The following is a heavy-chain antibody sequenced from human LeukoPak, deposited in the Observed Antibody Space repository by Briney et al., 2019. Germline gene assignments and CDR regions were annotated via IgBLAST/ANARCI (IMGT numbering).Heavy chain of an antibody. CDR1: GYTLNGYY. V-gene: IGHV1-2*02. D-gene: IGHD6-13*01. J-gene: IGHJ4*02. CDR3: AKLRGLSSWYLDY. Sequence: ASVKVSCKASGYTLNGYYMHWVRLAPGQGLEWMGWINPNSGGTNYAQKFQGRVTMTRDTSTSTAYMELSRLRSDDTAVYYCAKLRGLSSWYLDYWCQGTLVTVSS. CDR2: INPNSGGT.